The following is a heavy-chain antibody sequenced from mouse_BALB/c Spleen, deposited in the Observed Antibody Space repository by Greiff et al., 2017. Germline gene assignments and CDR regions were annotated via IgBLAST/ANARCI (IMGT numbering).Heavy chain of an antibody. J-gene: IGHJ4*01. Sequence: EVKLMESGGDLVKPGGSLKLSCAASGFTFSSYGMSWVRQTPDKRLEWVATISSGGSYTDYPDSVKGRYTISRDNAKNTLYLQMSSLKSEDTAMYDCANEDDYDVGYAMDYWGQGTSVTVSS. D-gene: IGHD2-4*01. CDR1: GFTFSSYG. CDR3: ANEDDYDVGYAMDY. V-gene: IGHV5-6*01. CDR2: ISSGGSYT.